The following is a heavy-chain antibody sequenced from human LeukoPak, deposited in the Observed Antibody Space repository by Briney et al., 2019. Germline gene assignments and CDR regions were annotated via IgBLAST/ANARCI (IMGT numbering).Heavy chain of an antibody. CDR1: GDSISSGGFS. CDR2: IYYSGST. V-gene: IGHV4-30-4*07. J-gene: IGHJ3*02. Sequence: SETLSLTCAVSGDSISSGGFSWSWIRQPQGKGLEWIAYIYYSGSTYYNPSLKSRVTISVDTSKNQFSLKLSSVTAADTAVYYCARGIRPVGAKGMGAFDIWGQGTMVTVSS. D-gene: IGHD1-26*01. CDR3: ARGIRPVGAKGMGAFDI.